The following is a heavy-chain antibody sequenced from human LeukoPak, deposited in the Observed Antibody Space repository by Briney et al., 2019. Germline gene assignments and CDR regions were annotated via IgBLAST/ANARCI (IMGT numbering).Heavy chain of an antibody. J-gene: IGHJ6*03. CDR1: GGSFSVYY. D-gene: IGHD3-3*01. CDR2: IYYSGRT. CDR3: ARALRPDFWSGYSYYYYYYYMDV. V-gene: IGHV4-59*01. Sequence: KASETLSLTCAVYGGSFSVYYWSWIRQPPGKGLEWIGYIYYSGRTNYNPSLKSRVTISVDTSKNQFSLKLSSVTAADTAVYYCARALRPDFWSGYSYYYYYYYMDVWGKGTTVTVSS.